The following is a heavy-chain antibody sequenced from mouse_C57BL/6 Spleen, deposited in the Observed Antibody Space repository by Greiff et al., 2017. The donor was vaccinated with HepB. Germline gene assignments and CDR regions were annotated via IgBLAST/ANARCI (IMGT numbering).Heavy chain of an antibody. CDR2: ITYDGSST. Sequence: EVKVIESEGGLVQPGSSMKLSCTASGFTFSDYYMAWVRQVPEKGLEWVANITYDGSSTYYLDSLKSRFIISRDNAKNILYLQMSSLKSEDTATYYCARDYGNWYFDVWGTGTTVTVSS. CDR3: ARDYGNWYFDV. CDR1: GFTFSDYY. V-gene: IGHV5-16*01. J-gene: IGHJ1*03. D-gene: IGHD2-1*01.